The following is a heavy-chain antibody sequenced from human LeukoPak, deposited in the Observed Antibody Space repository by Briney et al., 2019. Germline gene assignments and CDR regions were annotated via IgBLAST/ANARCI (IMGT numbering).Heavy chain of an antibody. Sequence: ASVKVSCKASGYTFTGYYMHWVRQAPGQGLEWMGRINPNSGGTNYAQKFQGRVTMTRDTSISTAYMELSRLRSDDTAVYYCARDYYDSSGYYNYWGQGTPVTVSS. D-gene: IGHD3-22*01. CDR2: INPNSGGT. CDR3: ARDYYDSSGYYNY. V-gene: IGHV1-2*06. J-gene: IGHJ4*02. CDR1: GYTFTGYY.